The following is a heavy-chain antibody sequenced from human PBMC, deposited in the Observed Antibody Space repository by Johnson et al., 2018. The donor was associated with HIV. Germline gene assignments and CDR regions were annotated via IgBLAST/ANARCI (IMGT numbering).Heavy chain of an antibody. V-gene: IGHV3-11*04. Sequence: QVQLVESGGGLVKPGGSLRLSCAASGFTFSDYYMSWIRQAPGKGLEWVSYIRSSGSTIYYADSVKGRFTISRDNAKNSLYLQMNSLRAEDTAVYYCARVRRSGWYDNDAFDIWGQGTMVTVSS. CDR3: ARVRRSGWYDNDAFDI. CDR1: GFTFSDYY. J-gene: IGHJ3*02. D-gene: IGHD6-19*01. CDR2: IRSSGSTI.